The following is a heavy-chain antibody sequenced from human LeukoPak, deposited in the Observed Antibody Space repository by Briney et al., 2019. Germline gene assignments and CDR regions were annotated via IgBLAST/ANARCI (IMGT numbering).Heavy chain of an antibody. J-gene: IGHJ4*02. CDR1: GFTFGGYG. CDR2: IAYDGSRA. Sequence: GGSLRLSCAGSGFTFGGYGMHWFRQTPGKGPEWVAVIAYDGSRAFYADSVKGRFTISRDNSKNTMSVQMDDLRAEGTAVYYCTRYNNDHFDYWGQGTLVTVSS. V-gene: IGHV3-33*01. D-gene: IGHD1-14*01. CDR3: TRYNNDHFDY.